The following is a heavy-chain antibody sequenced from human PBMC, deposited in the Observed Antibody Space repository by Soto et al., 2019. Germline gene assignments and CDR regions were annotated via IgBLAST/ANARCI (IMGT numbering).Heavy chain of an antibody. Sequence: GGSLRLSXAPSGFTFEDYGMTWVRLVPGKGPQWVAGINWNGRTRDYADSVKGRFTISRDNAKNSLFLQMNSLRPEDTALYYCAKDMKWGGMTTIHYFDSWGQGTLVTVSS. D-gene: IGHD4-17*01. CDR2: INWNGRTR. J-gene: IGHJ4*02. CDR3: AKDMKWGGMTTIHYFDS. V-gene: IGHV3-20*03. CDR1: GFTFEDYG.